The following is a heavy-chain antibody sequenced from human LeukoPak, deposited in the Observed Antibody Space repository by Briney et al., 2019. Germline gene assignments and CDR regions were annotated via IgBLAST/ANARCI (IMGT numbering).Heavy chain of an antibody. CDR2: ISGSGGST. J-gene: IGHJ6*02. CDR1: GFTFSSYG. CDR3: AKGFWSGYSSYYYYGMDV. Sequence: GGSLRLSCAASGFTFSSYGMHWVRQAPGKGLEWVSAISGSGGSTYYADSVKGRFTISRDNSKNTLYLQMNSLRAEDTAVYYCAKGFWSGYSSYYYYGMDVWGQGTTVTVSS. V-gene: IGHV3-23*01. D-gene: IGHD3-3*01.